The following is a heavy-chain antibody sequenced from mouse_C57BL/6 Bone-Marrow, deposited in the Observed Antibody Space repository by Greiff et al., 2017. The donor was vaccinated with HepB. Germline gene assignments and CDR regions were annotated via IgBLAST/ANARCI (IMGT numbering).Heavy chain of an antibody. D-gene: IGHD1-1*01. CDR2: ISDGGSYT. V-gene: IGHV5-4*01. CDR1: GFTFSSYA. CDR3: AIDYGSSYDYFDC. J-gene: IGHJ2*01. Sequence: EVHLVESGGGLVKPGGSLKLSCAASGFTFSSYAMSWVRQTPEKRLEWVATISDGGSYTYYPDNVKGRFTISRDNAKNNLYLQMSPLKSEDTAMYYCAIDYGSSYDYFDCWGQGTTLTVSS.